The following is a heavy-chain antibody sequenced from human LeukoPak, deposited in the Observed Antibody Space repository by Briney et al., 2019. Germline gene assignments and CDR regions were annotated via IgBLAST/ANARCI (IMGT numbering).Heavy chain of an antibody. V-gene: IGHV1-3*01. CDR1: GYTFTSYA. CDR3: ARVGMTTVVTPKYFDL. D-gene: IGHD4-23*01. Sequence: ASVKVSCKASGYTFTSYAMHWVRQAPGQRLEWMGWINAGNGNTKYSQKFQGRVTITRDTSASTAYMELSSLRSEDTAVYYCARVGMTTVVTPKYFDLWGRGTLVTVSS. J-gene: IGHJ2*01. CDR2: INAGNGNT.